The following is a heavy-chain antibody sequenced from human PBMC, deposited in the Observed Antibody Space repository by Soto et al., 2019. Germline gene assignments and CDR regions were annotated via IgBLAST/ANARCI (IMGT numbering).Heavy chain of an antibody. V-gene: IGHV4-31*03. CDR1: GGSISSGGYY. CDR2: IYYSGST. Sequence: SATLSLTCTVSGGSISSGGYYWSWIRQHPGKGLEWIGYIYYSGSTYYNPSLKSRVTISVDTSKNQFSLKLSSVTAADTAVYYCARGSLRGGDFDYWGQGTLVTVSS. CDR3: ARGSLRGGDFDY. D-gene: IGHD3-16*01. J-gene: IGHJ4*02.